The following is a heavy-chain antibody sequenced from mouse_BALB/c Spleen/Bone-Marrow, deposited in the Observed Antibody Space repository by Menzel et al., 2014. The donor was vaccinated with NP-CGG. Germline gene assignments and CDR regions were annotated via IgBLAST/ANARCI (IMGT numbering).Heavy chain of an antibody. Sequence: EVKLEESGGGLVKPVGSLKLSCAASGFAFSSYDMPWVRQTPEKRLEWVATISSGGSYTYYPDSVKGRFTISRDNARNTLYLQMSSLRSEDTALYYCARLLRLRYFDYWGQGTTLTVSS. CDR1: GFAFSSYD. CDR3: ARLLRLRYFDY. D-gene: IGHD1-2*01. CDR2: ISSGGSYT. J-gene: IGHJ2*01. V-gene: IGHV5-9*02.